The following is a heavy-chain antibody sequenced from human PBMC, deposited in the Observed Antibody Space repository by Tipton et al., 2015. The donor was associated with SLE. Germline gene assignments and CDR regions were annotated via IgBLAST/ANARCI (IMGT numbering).Heavy chain of an antibody. Sequence: TLSLTCTVSSDSIRSYYWNWIRQAPGKGLEWIGYIYYTGSTYYNPSLKSRVTISVDTSRNQFSLKLSSVTAADTAVYYCARDRNPYSSGWYYFDYWGQGTLVTVSS. CDR3: ARDRNPYSSGWYYFDY. V-gene: IGHV4-4*08. D-gene: IGHD6-13*01. CDR1: SDSIRSYY. CDR2: IYYTGST. J-gene: IGHJ4*02.